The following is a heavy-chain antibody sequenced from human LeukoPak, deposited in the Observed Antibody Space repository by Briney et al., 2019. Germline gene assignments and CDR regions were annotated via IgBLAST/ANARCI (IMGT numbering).Heavy chain of an antibody. CDR2: IRSKIHDGTT. CDR1: GFAFGDYN. Sequence: GGSLRLSCTTSGFAFGDYNMNWVRQAPGKGLEWVGYIRSKIHDGTTGYAASVEGRFTISRDDSKIIVYLKMTSLKSDDTAWYNCSRGKQSPYGPEFDYWGQGTLITVSS. J-gene: IGHJ4*02. D-gene: IGHD3-10*01. CDR3: SRGKQSPYGPEFDY. V-gene: IGHV3-49*04.